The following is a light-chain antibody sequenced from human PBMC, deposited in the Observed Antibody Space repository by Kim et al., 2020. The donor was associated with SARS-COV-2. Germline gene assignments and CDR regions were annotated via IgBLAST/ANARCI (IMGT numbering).Light chain of an antibody. V-gene: IGLV3-21*04. J-gene: IGLJ1*01. CDR1: NIGSKS. Sequence: PGKTARITCWGNNIGSKSVHWYQQKPGQAPVLVIYYDSDRPSGIPERFSGSNSGNTATLTISRVEAGDEADYYCQVWDSSSDHPYVFGTGTKVTVL. CDR3: QVWDSSSDHPYV. CDR2: YDS.